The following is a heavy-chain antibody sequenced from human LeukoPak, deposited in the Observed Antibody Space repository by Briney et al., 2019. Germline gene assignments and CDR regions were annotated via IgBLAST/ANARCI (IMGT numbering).Heavy chain of an antibody. J-gene: IGHJ6*03. V-gene: IGHV4-4*09. CDR1: GGSFSGYY. CDR3: ARRGYSYGNPYYYYYMDV. Sequence: KPSETLSLTCAVYGGSFSGYYRSWIRQPPGKGLEWIGYISSSGSTNYNPSLKSRVTISIDTSKNQFSLKLGSVIAADTAVYYCARRGYSYGNPYYYYYMDVWGKGTTVTVSS. D-gene: IGHD5-18*01. CDR2: ISSSGST.